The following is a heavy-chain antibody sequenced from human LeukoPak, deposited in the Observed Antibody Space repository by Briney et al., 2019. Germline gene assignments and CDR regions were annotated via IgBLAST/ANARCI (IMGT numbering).Heavy chain of an antibody. D-gene: IGHD3-16*01. CDR1: GFSLSTSRVG. J-gene: IGHJ4*02. CDR3: AYSHILSPSGGGYVDY. V-gene: IGHV2-5*02. CDR2: VYWDDTK. Sequence: SGPTLVNPTQTLTLTCTFSGFSLSTSRVGVGWTRQPPGKALEWLALVYWDDTKGYSPSLKSRLTITKDTSKNQVVLTMTNMDPVDTGTYFCAYSHILSPSGGGYVDYWGQGTLVTVSS.